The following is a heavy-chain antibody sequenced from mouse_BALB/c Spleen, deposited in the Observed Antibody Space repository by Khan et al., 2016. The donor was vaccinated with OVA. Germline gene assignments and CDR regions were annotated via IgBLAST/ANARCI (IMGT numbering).Heavy chain of an antibody. J-gene: IGHJ3*01. CDR2: ISYDGSN. V-gene: IGHV3-6*02. Sequence: EVQLQESGPGLVKPSQSLSLTCSVTGYSITSGYYWNWIRQFPGNKLEWMGYISYDGSNNYNPSLKNRISITRDTSENQFFLTLNSVTTEDTATYYCTRDKNYYVYLAYWGQGTLVTVSA. CDR3: TRDKNYYVYLAY. D-gene: IGHD1-2*01. CDR1: GYSITSGYY.